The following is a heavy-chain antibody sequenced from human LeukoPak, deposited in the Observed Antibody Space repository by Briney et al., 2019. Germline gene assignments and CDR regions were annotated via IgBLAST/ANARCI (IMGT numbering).Heavy chain of an antibody. CDR1: GFTFYSYG. D-gene: IGHD6-13*01. CDR3: TKAPAGPEYSSSWKFGYNWFDP. CDR2: IGGSGDKT. V-gene: IGHV3-23*01. J-gene: IGHJ5*02. Sequence: GGSLRLSCAASGFTFYSYGMSWVRQAPGKGLEWVSAIGGSGDKTYYADSVKGRFTISRDNSKNTLYLQMNSLRAEDTAIYYCTKAPAGPEYSSSWKFGYNWFDPWGQGTLVTVSS.